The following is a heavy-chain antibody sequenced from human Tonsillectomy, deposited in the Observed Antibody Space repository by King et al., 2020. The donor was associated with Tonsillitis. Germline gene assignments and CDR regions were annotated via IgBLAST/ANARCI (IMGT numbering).Heavy chain of an antibody. CDR3: ARELDY. V-gene: IGHV3-30*14. Sequence: VQLVESGGGVVQPGRSLRLSCAASGFTFSNYAIHWVRQAPGKGLEWVAVISYDGSNKYYAESVKGRFTISRDNSKNMLYLQMDSLRAEDTAVYYCARELDYWGQGTLVSVSS. CDR2: ISYDGSNK. J-gene: IGHJ4*02. CDR1: GFTFSNYA.